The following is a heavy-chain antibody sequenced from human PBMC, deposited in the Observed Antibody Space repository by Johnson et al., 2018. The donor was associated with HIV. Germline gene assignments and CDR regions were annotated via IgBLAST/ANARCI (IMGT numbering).Heavy chain of an antibody. D-gene: IGHD3-10*01. CDR2: IGTAGDT. CDR3: ARDRFGSGRPNAFDI. Sequence: VQLVESGGGLVQPGGSLRLSCAASGFTVSSNYMSWVRQAPGKGLEWVSAIGTAGDTYYPGSVMGRFTISRENAKNSLYLQMNSLRPEDTAVYYCARDRFGSGRPNAFDIWGQGTMVTVSS. CDR1: GFTVSSNY. V-gene: IGHV3-13*01. J-gene: IGHJ3*02.